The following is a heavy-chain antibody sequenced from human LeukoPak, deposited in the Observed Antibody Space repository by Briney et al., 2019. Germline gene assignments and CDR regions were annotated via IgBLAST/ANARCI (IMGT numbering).Heavy chain of an antibody. J-gene: IGHJ4*02. CDR1: GYTFTSYG. V-gene: IGHV1-18*01. Sequence: ASVKVSCKASGYTFTSYGISWVRQAPGQGPEWMGWISAYNGNTNYAQKLQGRVTMTTDTSTSTAYMELRSLRSDDTAVYYCARDGGTLWFGELSSFDYWGQGTLVTVSS. CDR2: ISAYNGNT. D-gene: IGHD3-10*01. CDR3: ARDGGTLWFGELSSFDY.